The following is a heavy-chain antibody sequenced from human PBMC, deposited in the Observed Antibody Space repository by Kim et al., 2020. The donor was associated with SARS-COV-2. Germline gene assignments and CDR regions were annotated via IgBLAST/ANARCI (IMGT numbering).Heavy chain of an antibody. CDR1: GYTFTSYA. V-gene: IGHV1-3*01. D-gene: IGHD3-10*01. Sequence: ASVKVSCKASGYTFTSYAMHWVRQAPGQRLEWMRWINAGNGNTKYSQKFQGRVTITRDTSASTAYMELSSLRSEDTAVYYCARVPRSRIRITMVRGVINYYYGMDVWGQGTTVTVSS. CDR3: ARVPRSRIRITMVRGVINYYYGMDV. CDR2: INAGNGNT. J-gene: IGHJ6*02.